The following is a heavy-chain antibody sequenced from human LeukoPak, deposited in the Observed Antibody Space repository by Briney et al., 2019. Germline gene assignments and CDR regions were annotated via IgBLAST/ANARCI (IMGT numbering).Heavy chain of an antibody. CDR3: ARALAPNPKHYYGSGSYTSNDY. J-gene: IGHJ4*02. CDR1: GYTFTSHV. Sequence: GASVTVSCKASGYTFTSHVINWVRQAPGQGLEWMGWINTNTGNPTYAQGFTGRFVFSLDTSVSTAYLQISSLKAEDTAVYYCARALAPNPKHYYGSGSYTSNDYWGQGTLVTVSS. CDR2: INTNTGNP. V-gene: IGHV7-4-1*02. D-gene: IGHD3-10*01.